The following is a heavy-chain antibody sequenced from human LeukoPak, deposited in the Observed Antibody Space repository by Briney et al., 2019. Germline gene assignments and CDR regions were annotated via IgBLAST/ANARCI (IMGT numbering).Heavy chain of an antibody. Sequence: GGSLRLSCAASGFTFTSYTMNWVRQASGKGLEWVSSITSSSTYIYYADSVKGRFTISRDNSKNTLYLQMNSLRAEDTAVYYCAKPIKKGSSWYYFDYWGQGTLVTVSS. V-gene: IGHV3-21*01. CDR3: AKPIKKGSSWYYFDY. CDR1: GFTFTSYT. CDR2: ITSSSTYI. J-gene: IGHJ4*02. D-gene: IGHD6-13*01.